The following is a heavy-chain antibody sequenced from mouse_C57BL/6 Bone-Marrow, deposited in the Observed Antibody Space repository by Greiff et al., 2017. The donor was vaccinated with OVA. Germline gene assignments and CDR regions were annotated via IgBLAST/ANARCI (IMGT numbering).Heavy chain of an antibody. CDR1: GFTFSDYY. CDR2: ISNGGGST. Sequence: EVQGVESGGGLVQPGGSLKLSCAASGFTFSDYYMYWVRQTPEKRLEWVAYISNGGGSTYYPDTVKGRFTISRDNAKNTLYLQMSRLKSEDTAMYYCASPYYYGSRGGAWFAYWGQGTLVTVSA. D-gene: IGHD1-1*01. V-gene: IGHV5-12*01. J-gene: IGHJ3*01. CDR3: ASPYYYGSRGGAWFAY.